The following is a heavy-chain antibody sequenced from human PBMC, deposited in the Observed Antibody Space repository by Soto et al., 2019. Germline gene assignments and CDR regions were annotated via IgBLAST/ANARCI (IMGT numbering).Heavy chain of an antibody. CDR1: GFTFSSYS. Sequence: EVQLVESGGGLVQPGGSLRLSCAASGFTFSSYSMNWVRQAPGKGLXXFSYISSSSSTIYYADSVKGRFXIXXXXXXXXXXXXXXXXRAEDTAVYYCARDLARITGTKDYWGQGTLVTVSS. V-gene: IGHV3-48*01. J-gene: IGHJ4*02. CDR2: ISSSSSTI. D-gene: IGHD1-20*01. CDR3: ARDLARITGTKDY.